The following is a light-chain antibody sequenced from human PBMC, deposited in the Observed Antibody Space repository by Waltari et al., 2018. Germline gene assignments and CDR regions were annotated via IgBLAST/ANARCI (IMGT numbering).Light chain of an antibody. Sequence: DVGLTQSPLSLPVTLGQPASISCSSSQSLVYTDGISYLNWFHQRPGQAPRRLIYQVSNRDSGVPDRFSGSGSGTDFTLMISSVEADDVGVYFCMQATHWPVTFGQGTRLEIK. CDR2: QVS. CDR3: MQATHWPVT. J-gene: IGKJ5*01. V-gene: IGKV2-30*01. CDR1: QSLVYTDGISY.